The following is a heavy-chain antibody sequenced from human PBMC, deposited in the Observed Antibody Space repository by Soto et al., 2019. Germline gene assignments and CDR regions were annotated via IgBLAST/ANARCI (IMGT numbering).Heavy chain of an antibody. D-gene: IGHD1-1*01. CDR3: ARHIHNQGFEYYFDS. CDR1: GGSITSSGSA. CDR2: IDYSGNI. Sequence: QLQLQESGPGLVKPSETLSLTCNASGGSITSSGSAWGWIRQSPGKGLEWIGTIDYSGNIYYIPSLKSRITISVDTSKKQISLKLSSVTAADTAVYDCARHIHNQGFEYYFDSWGQGTLVTVSS. V-gene: IGHV4-39*01. J-gene: IGHJ4*02.